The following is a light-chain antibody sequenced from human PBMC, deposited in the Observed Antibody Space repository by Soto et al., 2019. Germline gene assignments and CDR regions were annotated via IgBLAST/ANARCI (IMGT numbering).Light chain of an antibody. CDR3: SSYTSSTAYV. J-gene: IGLJ1*01. Sequence: QSALTQPASVSGSPGQSTTISCTGTSSDVGGYNYVSWYQLHPGKAPKLMVYEVSNRPSGVSNRFSGSKSGNTASLTISGLQAEDEADYYCSSYTSSTAYVFGTGTKLTVL. CDR1: SSDVGGYNY. V-gene: IGLV2-14*01. CDR2: EVS.